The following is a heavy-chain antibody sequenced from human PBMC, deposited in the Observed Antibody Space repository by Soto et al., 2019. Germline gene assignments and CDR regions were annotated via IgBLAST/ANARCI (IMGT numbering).Heavy chain of an antibody. CDR2: IRDKANEYST. J-gene: IGHJ5*01. V-gene: IGHV3-72*01. D-gene: IGHD2-8*01. Sequence: EVQLVESGGTLVQPGGSLRLSCVASGFSFGDHFLDWVRQAPGKGLEWVGRIRDKANEYSTEYAASVKGRFTVSRDDSKNSLYLQMNSLKGEDTAVYYCAREGVSASYQISWLDSWGQGTLVTVSS. CDR3: AREGVSASYQISWLDS. CDR1: GFSFGDHF.